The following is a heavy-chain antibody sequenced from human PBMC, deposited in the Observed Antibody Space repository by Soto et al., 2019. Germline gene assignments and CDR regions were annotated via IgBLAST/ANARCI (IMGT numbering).Heavy chain of an antibody. D-gene: IGHD1-1*01. CDR2: IWYDGSNK. CDR3: ARHSLGNLRIRGFDY. J-gene: IGHJ4*02. Sequence: QVQLVESGGGVVQPGRSLRLSCAASGFNFSDYGMHWVRQAPGRGLEWVAVIWYDGSNKYYADSVKGRFTISRDNSKNTLYMKMNSLRAEDTAVYYCARHSLGNLRIRGFDYWGQGTMVTVSS. V-gene: IGHV3-33*01. CDR1: GFNFSDYG.